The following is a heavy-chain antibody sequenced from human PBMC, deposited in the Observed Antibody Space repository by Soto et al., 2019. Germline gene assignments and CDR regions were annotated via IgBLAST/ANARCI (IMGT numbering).Heavy chain of an antibody. D-gene: IGHD6-13*01. Sequence: QVQLVESGGGLVKPGGSLRLSCAASGFTFSDYYMSWIRQAPGKGLEWVSYISSSGSTIYYADSLKGRFTISRDNAKNSLYLQRNSLRAEDTALYYCARDWGARVGEIAAAGSDDAFDIWGQGTMVTVSS. CDR3: ARDWGARVGEIAAAGSDDAFDI. J-gene: IGHJ3*02. V-gene: IGHV3-11*01. CDR2: ISSSGSTI. CDR1: GFTFSDYY.